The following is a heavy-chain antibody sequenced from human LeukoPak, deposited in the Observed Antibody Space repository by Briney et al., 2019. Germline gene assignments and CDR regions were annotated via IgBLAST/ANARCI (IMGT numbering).Heavy chain of an antibody. J-gene: IGHJ3*01. CDR2: KYARGNS. V-gene: IGHV4-4*07. Sequence: SETLSLTCSVSGGSISNYYWTWIRQPAGKGLEWIGRKYARGNSNYSPPLQSRVTISVDTSKNQFSLKLRSVTAADTAVYYCARGRYCSADICTGGDSFDLWGQGTMVSVSS. CDR1: GGSISNYY. CDR3: ARGRYCSADICTGGDSFDL. D-gene: IGHD2-15*01.